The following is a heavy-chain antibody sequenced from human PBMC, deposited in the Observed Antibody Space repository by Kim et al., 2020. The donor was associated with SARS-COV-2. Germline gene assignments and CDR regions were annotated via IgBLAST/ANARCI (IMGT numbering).Heavy chain of an antibody. D-gene: IGHD3-22*01. V-gene: IGHV4-4*07. CDR2: IYSSGST. J-gene: IGHJ6*01. CDR3: ARGPSDSSSLYYHYYYGLDV. Sequence: SETLSLTCTISNGSISDYYWSWLRQPAGKGMEWIGRIYSSGSTDYNPSLRSRVTMSVDTSNNRFSLELNSVTAPDTAVYYCARGPSDSSSLYYHYYYGLDVWGQGTTVTVSS. CDR1: NGSISDYY.